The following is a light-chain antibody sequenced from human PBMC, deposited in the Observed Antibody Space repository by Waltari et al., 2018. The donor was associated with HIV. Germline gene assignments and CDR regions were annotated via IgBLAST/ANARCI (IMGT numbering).Light chain of an antibody. CDR3: GTWDSSLSAGV. CDR1: SSNIGHNY. J-gene: IGLJ2*01. Sequence: QSVLTQPPSVSAAPGQKVTISCSGSSSNIGHNYVSWYHQFPGTSPKLLVYDNNKRPSGIPDRFSGSKSGTSATLGITGLQTGDEADYYCGTWDSSLSAGVFGGGTKLTVL. V-gene: IGLV1-51*01. CDR2: DNN.